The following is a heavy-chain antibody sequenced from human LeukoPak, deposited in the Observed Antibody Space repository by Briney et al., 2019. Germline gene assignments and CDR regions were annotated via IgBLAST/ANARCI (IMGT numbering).Heavy chain of an antibody. Sequence: ASVKVSCKASGYTFTGYYMHWVRQAPGQGLEWMGWINPNSGGTNYAQKFQGRVTMTRDTSISTAYMELSRLRSDDTAVYYCARGVRYFDWLPNFDYWGQGTLVTVSS. CDR2: INPNSGGT. CDR1: GYTFTGYY. J-gene: IGHJ4*02. CDR3: ARGVRYFDWLPNFDY. D-gene: IGHD3-9*01. V-gene: IGHV1-2*02.